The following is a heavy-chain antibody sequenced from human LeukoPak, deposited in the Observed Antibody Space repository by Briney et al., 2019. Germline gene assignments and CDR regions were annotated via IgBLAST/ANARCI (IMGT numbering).Heavy chain of an antibody. J-gene: IGHJ3*02. CDR1: GGTFSSYA. V-gene: IGHV1-69*06. D-gene: IGHD2-21*02. CDR3: ARGVIPHSIVVVTATWSAFDI. Sequence: ASVKFSCKASGGTFSSYALSWVRQAPGQGLEWMGGIIPIFGTANYAQKFQGRVTITADKSTSTAYMELSSLRSEDTAAYYCARGVIPHSIVVVTATWSAFDIWGQGTMVTVSS. CDR2: IIPIFGTA.